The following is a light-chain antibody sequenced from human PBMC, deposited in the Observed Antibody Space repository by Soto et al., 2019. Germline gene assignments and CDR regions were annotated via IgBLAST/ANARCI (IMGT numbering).Light chain of an antibody. V-gene: IGKV1-5*01. J-gene: IGKJ2*01. Sequence: DIQMTQSPSTLPASVGDRVTITCRASQSISNWLAWYQQKPGKAPNLLLFATSTLQGGVPSRFSGSGSGTDFTLSISSLQSEDFATYYCQQYYTFPYTFGRGTKVDIK. CDR2: ATS. CDR3: QQYYTFPYT. CDR1: QSISNW.